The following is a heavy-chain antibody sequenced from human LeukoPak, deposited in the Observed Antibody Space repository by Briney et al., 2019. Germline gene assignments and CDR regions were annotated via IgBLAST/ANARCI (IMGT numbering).Heavy chain of an antibody. J-gene: IGHJ3*02. V-gene: IGHV1-18*04. D-gene: IGHD3-16*02. CDR1: GYTFTSYG. CDR3: ARDLWAYDYVWGSYRYSHDAFDI. Sequence: ASVKVSCKASGYTFTSYGISWVRQAPGQGLEWMGWISAYNGNTNYAQKLQGRVTMTTDTSTSTAYTELRSLRSDDTAVYYCARDLWAYDYVWGSYRYSHDAFDIWGQGTMVTVSS. CDR2: ISAYNGNT.